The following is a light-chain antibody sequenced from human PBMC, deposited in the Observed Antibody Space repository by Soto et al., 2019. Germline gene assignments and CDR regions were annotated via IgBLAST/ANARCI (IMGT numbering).Light chain of an antibody. CDR1: QSVNAH. Sequence: EIVMTQSPATLSVSPGERATLSCRASQSVNAHVAWYQLKFGQAPRVLIYAASSRATGIPARFSGSGSGTEFTLTISSLQSEDFAVYYCQQYHNWPLTFGGGTKVEI. J-gene: IGKJ4*01. V-gene: IGKV3-15*01. CDR2: AAS. CDR3: QQYHNWPLT.